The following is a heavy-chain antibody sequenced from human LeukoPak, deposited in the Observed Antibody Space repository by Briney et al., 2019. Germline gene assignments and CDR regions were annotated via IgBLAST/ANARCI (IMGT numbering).Heavy chain of an antibody. Sequence: SETLSLTCTVSGGSISSYYWSWIRQPPGKGLEWIGYIYYSGSTNYNPSLKSRVTISVDTSKNQLSLKLSSVTAADTAVYYCARGSPHYDFWSGGKDYYYYGMDVWGQGTTVTVSS. CDR2: IYYSGST. D-gene: IGHD3-3*01. CDR3: ARGSPHYDFWSGGKDYYYYGMDV. CDR1: GGSISSYY. V-gene: IGHV4-59*01. J-gene: IGHJ6*02.